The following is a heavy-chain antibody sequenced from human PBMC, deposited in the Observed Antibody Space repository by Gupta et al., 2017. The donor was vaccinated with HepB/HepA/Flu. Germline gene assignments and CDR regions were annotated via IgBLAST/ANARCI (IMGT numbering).Heavy chain of an antibody. V-gene: IGHV3-30*14. CDR1: GFTFSDYP. CDR3: ASRQWDHDY. J-gene: IGHJ4*02. D-gene: IGHD1-26*01. Sequence: QIQLLESGGGVVHPGRSPRLSCAVSGFTFSDYPMHWVRQAPGKGLDWVTVISYDGNYKHYADSVKGRFTVSRDNSNSTLYLQMNSLRPDDTAIYYCASRQWDHDYWGQGTLVTVSS. CDR2: ISYDGNYK.